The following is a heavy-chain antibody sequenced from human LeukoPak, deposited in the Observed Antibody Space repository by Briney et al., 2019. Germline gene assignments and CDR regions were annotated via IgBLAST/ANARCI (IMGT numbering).Heavy chain of an antibody. Sequence: ASVKVSCKASGYTFTSYGISWVRQAPGQGLEWMGWISAYNGNTNYARKLQGRVTMTTDTSTSTAYMELRSLRSDDTAVYYCARARYCSGGSCSFDYWGQGTLVTVSS. CDR3: ARARYCSGGSCSFDY. J-gene: IGHJ4*02. CDR1: GYTFTSYG. D-gene: IGHD2-15*01. CDR2: ISAYNGNT. V-gene: IGHV1-18*01.